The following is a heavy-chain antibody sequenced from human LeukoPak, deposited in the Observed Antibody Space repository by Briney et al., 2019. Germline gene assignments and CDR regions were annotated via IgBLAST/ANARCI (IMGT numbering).Heavy chain of an antibody. D-gene: IGHD2-21*01. CDR2: INHSGST. V-gene: IGHV4-34*01. J-gene: IGHJ4*02. CDR1: GGSFSGYY. Sequence: PSETLSLTCAVYGGSFSGYYWSWIRQPPGKGLEWIGEINHSGSTNYNPSLMSRVTISVDTSKNQFSLKLSSVTAADTAVYYCARAAIYDYFDYWGQGTLVTVSS. CDR3: ARAAIYDYFDY.